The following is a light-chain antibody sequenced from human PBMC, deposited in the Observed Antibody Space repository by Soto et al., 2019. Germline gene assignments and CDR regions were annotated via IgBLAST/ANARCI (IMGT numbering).Light chain of an antibody. CDR3: LQDHTYPWT. J-gene: IGKJ1*01. Sequence: AIQVTQSPSSLSASVGDRVTISCRASQDIRRDLCWYQQEPGKAPKMLIFAASNLQSGVPSRFSGNASGTTFTLTISSRQPEDVATYYCLQDHTYPWTFGQGTRVEI. V-gene: IGKV1-6*01. CDR2: AAS. CDR1: QDIRRD.